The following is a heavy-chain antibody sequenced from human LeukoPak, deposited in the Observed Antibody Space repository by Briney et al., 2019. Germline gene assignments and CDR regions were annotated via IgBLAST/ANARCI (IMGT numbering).Heavy chain of an antibody. V-gene: IGHV1-18*01. J-gene: IGHJ4*02. CDR2: ISGYNGNT. D-gene: IGHD3-22*01. CDR3: ARVRDYYYDTTTYYYFDY. CDR1: GYTFTSYG. Sequence: ASVKVSCKASGYTFTSYGIIWVRQAPGQGLEWMGWISGYNGNTNYAQKLQGRVTMTTDTSTSTAYMELRSLRSDGTAVFYCARVRDYYYDTTTYYYFDYWGQGTLVTVSS.